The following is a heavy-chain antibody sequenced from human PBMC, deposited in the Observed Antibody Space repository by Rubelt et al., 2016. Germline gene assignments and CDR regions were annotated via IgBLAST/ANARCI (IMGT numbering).Heavy chain of an antibody. D-gene: IGHD7-27*01. CDR2: IYSGGST. Sequence: EVQLVESGGGLIQPGGSLRLSCAASGFTVSSNYMSWVRQAPGKGLEWVSVIYSGGSTYYADSVKGRFTISRDNSKDTLYLQMNSLRAEDTAVYYWARGNKLGHFDYWGQGTLGTVSS. J-gene: IGHJ4*02. V-gene: IGHV3-66*03. CDR1: GFTVSSNY. CDR3: ARGNKLGHFDY.